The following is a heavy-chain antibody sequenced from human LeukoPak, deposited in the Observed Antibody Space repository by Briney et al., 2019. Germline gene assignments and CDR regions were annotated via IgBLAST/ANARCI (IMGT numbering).Heavy chain of an antibody. CDR2: ISGSGGST. Sequence: GGSLRLSCAVSGFTFSSYAMNWVRQAPGKGLEWVATISGSGGSTYYAESVKGRFTISRDNSKNTLYLQMNSLRAEDTAVYYCAREDGYSSGWSFDYWGQGTLVTVSS. V-gene: IGHV3-23*01. D-gene: IGHD6-19*01. CDR3: AREDGYSSGWSFDY. J-gene: IGHJ4*02. CDR1: GFTFSSYA.